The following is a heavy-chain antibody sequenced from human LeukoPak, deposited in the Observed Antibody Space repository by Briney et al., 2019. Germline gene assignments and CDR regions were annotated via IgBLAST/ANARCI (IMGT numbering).Heavy chain of an antibody. J-gene: IGHJ4*02. D-gene: IGHD5-24*01. Sequence: GGSLRLSCAASGFTFSSYAMSWVRQAPGKGLEWVSAISGSGGSTYYADSVKGRFTISRDNAKNSLYLQMNSLRAEDTAVYYCAKDDRWLQFCCWGQGTLVTVSA. CDR2: ISGSGGST. CDR1: GFTFSSYA. V-gene: IGHV3-23*01. CDR3: AKDDRWLQFCC.